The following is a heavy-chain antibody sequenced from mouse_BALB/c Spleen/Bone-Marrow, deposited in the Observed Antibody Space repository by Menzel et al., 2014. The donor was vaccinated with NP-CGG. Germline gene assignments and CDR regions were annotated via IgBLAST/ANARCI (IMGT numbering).Heavy chain of an antibody. CDR3: ARSIEYRPLTY. Sequence: VQLKESGPELEKPGASVKIFCKASGYSFTGYNMNWVKQTNGKSLEWIGNIDPYYGGISYNQKFKDKATLTVDRSSSTAYMQLKSLTSEDSAVYYCARSIEYRPLTYWGQGTLVTVSA. D-gene: IGHD2-14*01. CDR2: IDPYYGGI. CDR1: GYSFTGYN. V-gene: IGHV1-39*01. J-gene: IGHJ3*01.